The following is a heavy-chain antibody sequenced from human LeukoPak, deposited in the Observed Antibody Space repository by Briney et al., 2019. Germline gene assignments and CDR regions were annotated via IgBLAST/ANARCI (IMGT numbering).Heavy chain of an antibody. V-gene: IGHV1-18*01. CDR2: ISAYNGNT. CDR1: GYTFTSYG. D-gene: IGHD4-11*01. Sequence: ASVKVSCKASGYTFTSYGISWVRQAPGQGLEWMGWISAYNGNTNYAQKLQGRVTMTTDTSTSTAYMELSSLRSEDTAVYYCARGPVTSGINLLSPFDYWGQGTLVTVS. CDR3: ARGPVTSGINLLSPFDY. J-gene: IGHJ4*02.